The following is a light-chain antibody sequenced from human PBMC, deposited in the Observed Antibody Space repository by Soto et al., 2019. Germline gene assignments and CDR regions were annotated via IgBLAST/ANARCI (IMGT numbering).Light chain of an antibody. CDR2: ATP. V-gene: IGKV3-20*01. Sequence: EIGLTQSPGTLSLSPGERATLSCRASQNINSRYLAWYQQKPGQAPRLLIYATPSRATGIPDRFSGSGSGTDFTLTISRLEPEDFAVYYCQQFGSSPGFTFGPGTKVDIK. CDR3: QQFGSSPGFT. CDR1: QNINSRY. J-gene: IGKJ3*01.